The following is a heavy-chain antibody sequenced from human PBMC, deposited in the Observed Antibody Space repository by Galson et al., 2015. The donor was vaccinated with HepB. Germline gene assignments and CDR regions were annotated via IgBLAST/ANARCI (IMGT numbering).Heavy chain of an antibody. Sequence: SVKVSCKASGYKFITYAINWVRQAPGQGLEWLGWISAYNGNTNYAPKLQGRITMTTDTSTSTAYMELSSLRSEDTAVYYCARDSGENLPLGVRYCSSTSCPSHYGMDVWGQGTTVTVSS. V-gene: IGHV1-18*01. J-gene: IGHJ6*02. CDR1: GYKFITYA. D-gene: IGHD2-2*01. CDR2: ISAYNGNT. CDR3: ARDSGENLPLGVRYCSSTSCPSHYGMDV.